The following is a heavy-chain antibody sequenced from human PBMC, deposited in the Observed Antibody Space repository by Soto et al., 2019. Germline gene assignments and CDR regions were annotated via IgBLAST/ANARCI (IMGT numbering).Heavy chain of an antibody. D-gene: IGHD6-19*01. CDR2: ISYDGSNK. J-gene: IGHJ5*02. V-gene: IGHV3-30*18. CDR3: ANDRVAVAGIAVS. CDR1: GFTFSSYG. Sequence: QVQLVESGGGVVQPGRSLRLSCAASGFTFSSYGMHWVRQAPGKGLEWVAVISYDGSNKYYADSMKGRFTISRDNSKNTLYLQMNSLRAEDTAVYYCANDRVAVAGIAVSWGQGTLVTVSS.